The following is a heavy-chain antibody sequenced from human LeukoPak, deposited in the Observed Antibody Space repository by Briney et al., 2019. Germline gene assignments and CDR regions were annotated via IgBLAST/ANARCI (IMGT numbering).Heavy chain of an antibody. J-gene: IGHJ3*02. Sequence: GSIYHSGSTYYNPSLKSRVTISVDTSKNQFSLKLSSVTAADTAVYYCARRQWLLLRRGYAFDIWGQGTMVTVSS. CDR3: ARRQWLLLRRGYAFDI. V-gene: IGHV4-38-2*01. D-gene: IGHD3-22*01. CDR2: IYHSGST.